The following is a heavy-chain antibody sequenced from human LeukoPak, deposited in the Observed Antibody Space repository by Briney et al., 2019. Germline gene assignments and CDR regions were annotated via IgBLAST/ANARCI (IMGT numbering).Heavy chain of an antibody. D-gene: IGHD3-10*01. CDR3: ARGAGERYFDY. V-gene: IGHV3-66*01. Sequence: GGSLRLSCAASGLSVSSNYMTWVRQAPGKGLEWVSVTYSGGSTYYADSVKGRFTISRDNSKNTLYLQMNSLRAEDTAVYYCARGAGERYFDYWGQGTLVTVSS. CDR2: TYSGGST. CDR1: GLSVSSNY. J-gene: IGHJ4*02.